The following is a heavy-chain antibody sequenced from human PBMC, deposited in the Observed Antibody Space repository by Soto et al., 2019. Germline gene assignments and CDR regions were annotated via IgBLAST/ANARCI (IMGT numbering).Heavy chain of an antibody. V-gene: IGHV4-4*02. CDR2: IYHSGST. CDR3: ARVPDYDNWFDP. D-gene: IGHD4-17*01. Sequence: QVQLQESGPGLVKPSGTLSLTCAVSGGSIGSSNWWSWVRQPPGKGLEWIGEIYHSGSTNYNPSPKSRITISVDKSKHQSSLKLSSVTAPDTAVYYCARVPDYDNWFDPWGQGTLVTVSS. CDR1: GGSIGSSNW. J-gene: IGHJ5*02.